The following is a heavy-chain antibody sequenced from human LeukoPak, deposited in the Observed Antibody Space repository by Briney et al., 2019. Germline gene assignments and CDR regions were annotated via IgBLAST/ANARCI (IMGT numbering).Heavy chain of an antibody. CDR3: ARVQHSSSWYIDY. J-gene: IGHJ4*02. CDR2: INSDVSGT. CDR1: GFTFSTYW. D-gene: IGHD6-13*01. Sequence: PGGSLRLSCAASGFTFSTYWMHWVRQAPGKGLVWVSRINSDVSGTTYADSVKGRFTISKDNAKNTLYLQMNSLRAEDTALYYCARVQHSSSWYIDYWGQGTLVTVSS. V-gene: IGHV3-74*01.